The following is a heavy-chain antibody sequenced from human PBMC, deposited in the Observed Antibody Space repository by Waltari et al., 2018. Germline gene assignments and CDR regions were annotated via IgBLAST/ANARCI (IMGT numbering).Heavy chain of an antibody. Sequence: QVQLQESGPGLVKPSETLSLTCAVSGYSISSGYYWGWIRHPPGKGLEWIGSIYHSGSTYYNPSLKSRVTISVDTSKNQFSLKLSSVTAADTAVYYCARHRGVSAAGPYNWFDPWGQGTLVTVSS. D-gene: IGHD6-13*01. CDR1: GYSISSGYY. J-gene: IGHJ5*02. V-gene: IGHV4-38-2*01. CDR2: IYHSGST. CDR3: ARHRGVSAAGPYNWFDP.